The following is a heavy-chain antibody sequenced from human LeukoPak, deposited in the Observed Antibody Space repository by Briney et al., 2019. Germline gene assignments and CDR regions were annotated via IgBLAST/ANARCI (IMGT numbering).Heavy chain of an antibody. CDR3: ARSYDSSGYPLFDY. CDR2: IYHSGST. D-gene: IGHD3-22*01. Sequence: SETLSLTCAVSGYSISSGYYWGWIRQPPGKGLEWIGSIYHSGSTYYNPSLKCRVTISVDTSKNQFSLKLSSVTAADTAVYYCARSYDSSGYPLFDYWGQGTLVTVSS. J-gene: IGHJ4*02. CDR1: GYSISSGYY. V-gene: IGHV4-38-2*01.